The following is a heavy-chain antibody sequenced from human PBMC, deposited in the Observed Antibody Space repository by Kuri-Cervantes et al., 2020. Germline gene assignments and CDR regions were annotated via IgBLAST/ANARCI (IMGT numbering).Heavy chain of an antibody. V-gene: IGHV3-7*01. CDR1: GLTFSNLW. Sequence: GESLKISCAVSGLTFSNLWMTWVRQAPGRGLEWVANIKQDGSEKKYLDSVKGRFTVSRDNAKNSLYLQMDSLRGEDTAVYYCARRVGGSSADYWGQGTLVTVSS. CDR2: IKQDGSEK. CDR3: ARRVGGSSADY. J-gene: IGHJ4*02. D-gene: IGHD6-6*01.